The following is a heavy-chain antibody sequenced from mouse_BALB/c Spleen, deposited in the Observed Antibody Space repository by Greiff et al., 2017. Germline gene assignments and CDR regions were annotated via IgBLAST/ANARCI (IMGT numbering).Heavy chain of an antibody. CDR3: AGEVPFAY. J-gene: IGHJ3*01. CDR1: GYSITSGYY. V-gene: IGHV3-6*02. Sequence: EVKLVESGPGLVKPSQSLSLTCSVTGYSITSGYYWNWIRQFPGNKLEWMGYISYDGSNNYNPSLKNRISITRDTSKNQFFLKLNSVTTEDTATYYCAGEVPFAYWGQGTLVTVSA. D-gene: IGHD2-14*01. CDR2: ISYDGSN.